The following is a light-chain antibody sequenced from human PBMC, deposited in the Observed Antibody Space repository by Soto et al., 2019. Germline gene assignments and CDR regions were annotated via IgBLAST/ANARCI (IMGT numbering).Light chain of an antibody. CDR3: QHRNNWT. Sequence: EIVLTQSPATLSLSPGERATLSCRASQSVGSYLAWYQQKPGQSPRLLIYDASNKATGIPAMVSGSMSGTDFTLTISSLEPEDFAVYYCQHRNNWTFGQGTKVEIK. J-gene: IGKJ1*01. CDR1: QSVGSY. CDR2: DAS. V-gene: IGKV3-11*01.